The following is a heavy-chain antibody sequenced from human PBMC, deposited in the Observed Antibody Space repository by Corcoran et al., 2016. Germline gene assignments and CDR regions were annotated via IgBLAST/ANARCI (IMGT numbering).Heavy chain of an antibody. Sequence: EVQLVESGGGLVKPGGSLRLSCAASGFTFSNAWMSWVRQAPGKGLEWVGRIKSKTDGGTTDYDAPVKCRFTISREDSKNTLYLQMNILKTEDTAVYYWTTDLYVFGATHCDYWGQGTLFTVSS. CDR1: GFTFSNAW. V-gene: IGHV3-15*01. CDR2: IKSKTDGGTT. CDR3: TTDLYVFGATHCDY. D-gene: IGHD2-15*01. J-gene: IGHJ4*02.